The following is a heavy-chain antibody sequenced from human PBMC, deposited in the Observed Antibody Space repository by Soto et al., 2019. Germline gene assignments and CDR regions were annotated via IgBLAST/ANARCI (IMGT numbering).Heavy chain of an antibody. CDR3: ARSSTGGYSGYGEAVAGAEIYYYYGMDV. Sequence: ASVKVSCKASGYTFTSYAMHWVRQAPGQRLEWMGWINAGNGNTKYSQKFQGRVTITRDTSASTAYMELSSLRSEDTAVYYCARSSTGGYSGYGEAVAGAEIYYYYGMDVWGQGTTVTVSS. J-gene: IGHJ6*02. D-gene: IGHD5-12*01. CDR2: INAGNGNT. V-gene: IGHV1-3*01. CDR1: GYTFTSYA.